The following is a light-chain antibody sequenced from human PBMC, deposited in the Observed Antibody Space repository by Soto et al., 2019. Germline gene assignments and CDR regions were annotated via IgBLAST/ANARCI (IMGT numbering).Light chain of an antibody. J-gene: IGLJ1*01. Sequence: QSVLTQPDSVSGSPGQSITISCIGTSSDIGAYNYASWYQQHPGKAPKPIIYDVSNRPSGVSNRFSGSKSGYTASLTISGLQAEDEADYYCSSYSSTITRVFGTGTKVTVL. CDR1: SSDIGAYNY. CDR3: SSYSSTITRV. V-gene: IGLV2-14*03. CDR2: DVS.